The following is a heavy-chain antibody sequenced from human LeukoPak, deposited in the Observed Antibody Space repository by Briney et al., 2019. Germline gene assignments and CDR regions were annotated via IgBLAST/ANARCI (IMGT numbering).Heavy chain of an antibody. CDR2: INPNSGGT. J-gene: IGHJ6*03. CDR3: ARDKGYSSSWYRDYYYYYMDV. Sequence: ASVKVSCKASGYTFTGYYMHWVRQAPGQGLEWMGWINPNSGGTNYAQKFQGRVTMTRDTSISTAYMELSRLRSDDTAVYYCARDKGYSSSWYRDYYYYYMDVWGKGTTVTVSS. D-gene: IGHD6-13*01. V-gene: IGHV1-2*02. CDR1: GYTFTGYY.